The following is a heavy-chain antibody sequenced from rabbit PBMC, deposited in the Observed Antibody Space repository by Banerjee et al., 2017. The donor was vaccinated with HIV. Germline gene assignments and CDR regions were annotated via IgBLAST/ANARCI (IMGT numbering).Heavy chain of an antibody. D-gene: IGHD2-1*01. CDR3: ARPGYGDYISYRDL. CDR1: GFTISSSNW. Sequence: QSLEESGGDLVKPGTSLTLTCTASGFTISSSNWMSWVRQAPGKGLEWIACISGGSGSTYYASWAKGRFTISKTSSTTVTLQMTSLTAADTATYFCARPGYGDYISYRDLWGQGTL. V-gene: IGHV1S40*01. CDR2: ISGGSGST. J-gene: IGHJ3*01.